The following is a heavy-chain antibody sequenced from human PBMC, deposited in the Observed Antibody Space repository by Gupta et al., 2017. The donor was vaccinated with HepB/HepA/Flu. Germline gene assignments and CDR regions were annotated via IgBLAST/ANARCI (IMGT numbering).Heavy chain of an antibody. V-gene: IGHV3-48*03. CDR2: ISGSGGAR. Sequence: EVQLVESGGGLVQPGGSLRLSCAASGFIFSSYEMIRVRQAPGKGLEWASGISGSGGARWYADSVKGRFTVSRDNAKNSLYLQMNSLRVEDTAIYYCAREIGGGPSGAFNIWGQGTMVIVSS. CDR1: GFIFSSYE. CDR3: AREIGGGPSGAFNI. D-gene: IGHD1-26*01. J-gene: IGHJ3*02.